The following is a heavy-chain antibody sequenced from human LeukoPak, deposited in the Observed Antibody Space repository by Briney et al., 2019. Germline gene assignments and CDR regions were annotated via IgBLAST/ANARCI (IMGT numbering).Heavy chain of an antibody. V-gene: IGHV3-30*18. CDR2: ISYDGSNK. D-gene: IGHD3-22*01. CDR1: GLLFRNYV. Sequence: GGSLRLSCAASGLLFRNYVMHWVRQAPGKGLEWVGVISYDGSNKYYADSVKGRFTISRDNSKNTLYLEMNSLRTEDTAVYYCAKEQHEYFYDSSALDYWGQGTLVTVSS. J-gene: IGHJ4*02. CDR3: AKEQHEYFYDSSALDY.